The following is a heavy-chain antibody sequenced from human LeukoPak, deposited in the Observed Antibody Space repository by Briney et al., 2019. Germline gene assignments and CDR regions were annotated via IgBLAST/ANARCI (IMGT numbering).Heavy chain of an antibody. CDR2: INHSGST. V-gene: IGHV4-34*01. D-gene: IGHD3-10*02. J-gene: IGHJ3*02. CDR3: ARGLPRLSLGEDDAFDI. Sequence: KTGGSLRLSCAASGFIFGRDSMNWVRQAPGKGLEWIGEINHSGSTNYNPSLKSRVTISVDTSKNQFSLKLSSVTAADTAVYYCARGLPRLSLGEDDAFDIWGQGTMVTVSS. CDR1: GFIFGRDS.